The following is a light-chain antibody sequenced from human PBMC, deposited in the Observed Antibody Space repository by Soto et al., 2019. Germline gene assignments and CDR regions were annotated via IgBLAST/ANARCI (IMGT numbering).Light chain of an antibody. CDR1: SSDVGLYDY. V-gene: IGLV2-14*01. CDR3: SSYTSDSSYV. J-gene: IGLJ1*01. Sequence: QSVLTQPASVSGSPGQSITISCTGTSSDVGLYDYVSWYQQHPGKAPQLMIYAVSNRPSGDSNRFSASKSGNTASLFISGLQAEDEADYYCSSYTSDSSYVFGSGTKVTGL. CDR2: AVS.